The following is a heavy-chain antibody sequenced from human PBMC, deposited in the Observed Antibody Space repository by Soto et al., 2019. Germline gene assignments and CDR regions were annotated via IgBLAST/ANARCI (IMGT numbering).Heavy chain of an antibody. D-gene: IGHD3-22*01. CDR3: ARERFDSSGYYVYYGMDV. CDR1: GGSISSGDYY. CDR2: IYYSGST. J-gene: IGHJ6*02. V-gene: IGHV4-30-4*01. Sequence: PSETLSLTCTVSGGSISSGDYYWSWIRQPPGKGLEWIGYIYYSGSTYYNPSLKSRVTISVDTSKNQFSLKLSSVTAADTAVYYCARERFDSSGYYVYYGMDVWGQGTTVTV.